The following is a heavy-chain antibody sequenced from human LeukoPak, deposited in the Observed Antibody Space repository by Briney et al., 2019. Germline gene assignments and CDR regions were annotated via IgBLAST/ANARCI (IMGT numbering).Heavy chain of an antibody. V-gene: IGHV3-21*01. CDR1: GFTFSSYS. CDR3: ARDDAHMGLTMIRGLT. D-gene: IGHD3-10*01. J-gene: IGHJ4*02. CDR2: IGSSSSYI. Sequence: GSLRLSCAASGFTFSSYSMNWVRQAPGKGLEWVSSIGSSSSYIYYADSVKGRFTISRDNAKNSLYLQMNSLRAEDTAVYYCARDDAHMGLTMIRGLTWGQGTLVTVSS.